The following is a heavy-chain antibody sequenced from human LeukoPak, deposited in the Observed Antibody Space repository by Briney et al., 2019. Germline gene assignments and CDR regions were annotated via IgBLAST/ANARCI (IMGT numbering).Heavy chain of an antibody. Sequence: GGSLRLSCAASGFTFSSYAMSWVRQAPGKGLEWVSGISGSGGSTYYADSVKGRFTISRDNSKNTLYLQMNSLRAEDTAVYYCAKVTSSYNYFDYWGQGSLVTVSS. CDR2: ISGSGGST. CDR3: AKVTSSYNYFDY. V-gene: IGHV3-23*01. D-gene: IGHD2-2*01. J-gene: IGHJ4*02. CDR1: GFTFSSYA.